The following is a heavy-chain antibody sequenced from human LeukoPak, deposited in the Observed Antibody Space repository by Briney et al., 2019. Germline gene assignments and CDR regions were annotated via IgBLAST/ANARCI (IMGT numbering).Heavy chain of an antibody. CDR1: GFTFSIYG. Sequence: SGGSLRLSCAVSGFTFSIYGMHGVRQAPGKGLEWVAFIRYDGSNKYYADSVKGRFTISRDNSKNTLYLQMNSLRAEDTAVYYCAKDGVGATYSFDGCNDYWGQGTLVTVSS. J-gene: IGHJ4*02. CDR3: AKDGVGATYSFDGCNDY. V-gene: IGHV3-30*02. CDR2: IRYDGSNK. D-gene: IGHD1-26*01.